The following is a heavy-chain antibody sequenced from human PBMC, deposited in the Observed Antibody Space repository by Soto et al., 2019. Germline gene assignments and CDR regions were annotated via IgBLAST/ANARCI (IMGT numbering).Heavy chain of an antibody. Sequence: SVKVSCKASGGTFSSYTISWVRQAPGQGLEWMGRIIPILGIANYAQKFQGRVTITADKSTSTAYMELSSLRSEDTAVYYCASPYCSSTSCYAAYSSSWYEIGYWGQGTLVTVSS. V-gene: IGHV1-69*02. J-gene: IGHJ4*02. D-gene: IGHD2-2*01. CDR1: GGTFSSYT. CDR2: IIPILGIA. CDR3: ASPYCSSTSCYAAYSSSWYEIGY.